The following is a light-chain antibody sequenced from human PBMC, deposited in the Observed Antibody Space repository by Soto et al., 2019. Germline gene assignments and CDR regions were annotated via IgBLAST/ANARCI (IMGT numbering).Light chain of an antibody. V-gene: IGKV3-15*01. CDR3: QQYNNWPRT. CDR1: QSVSSN. J-gene: IGKJ1*01. CDR2: GAS. Sequence: EMVMTQSPAALSVSQGERATLSCRASQSVSSNLAWYQQKPGQAPRLLIYGASTRATGIPARFSGSGSGTEFTLTISSLQSEDVAVYYCQQYNNWPRTFGQGTKVDIK.